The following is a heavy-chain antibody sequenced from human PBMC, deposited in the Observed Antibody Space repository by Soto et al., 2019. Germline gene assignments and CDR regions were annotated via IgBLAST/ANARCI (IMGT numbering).Heavy chain of an antibody. CDR1: GGSFSGYY. CDR2: INHSGST. V-gene: IGHV4-34*01. D-gene: IGHD3-3*01. Sequence: ETLSLTCAVYGGSFSGYYWSWIRQPPGKGLEWIGEINHSGSTNYNPSLKSRVTISVDTSKNQFSLKLSSVTAADTAVYYCARGGSYDFWSGYYRGSYYYYGMDVWGQGTTVTVSS. J-gene: IGHJ6*02. CDR3: ARGGSYDFWSGYYRGSYYYYGMDV.